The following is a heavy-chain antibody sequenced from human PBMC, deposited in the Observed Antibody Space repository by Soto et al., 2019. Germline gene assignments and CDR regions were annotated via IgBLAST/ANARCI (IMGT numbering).Heavy chain of an antibody. D-gene: IGHD5-12*01. V-gene: IGHV2-5*05. CDR2: LYWDDDT. CDR1: GFSLSTSGVG. CDR3: AHSVSRMLRGWFDP. J-gene: IGHJ5*02. Sequence: QITLKESGPTLVKPTQTLTLTCTFSGFSLSTSGVGVGWIRQPPGKALAWLALLYWDDDTRHGPSLKSRLTITKDTSKNQGVLTMTNMDPVDTATYYCAHSVSRMLRGWFDPWCQGTLVTVSS.